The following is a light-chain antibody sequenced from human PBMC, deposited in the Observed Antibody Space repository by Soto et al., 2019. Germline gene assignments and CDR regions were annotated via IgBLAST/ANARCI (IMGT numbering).Light chain of an antibody. Sequence: QSSLTLPASLSGSPGQSITISCSGTSSDIGSYDHVAWYQQFPGKSPKLIIYAVSDRPSGVSDRFSGSKSGISASLTISGLQTEDEADYYCISYTDRQSYLFGTGTKVTVL. CDR2: AVS. V-gene: IGLV2-14*03. CDR1: SSDIGSYDH. CDR3: ISYTDRQSYL. J-gene: IGLJ1*01.